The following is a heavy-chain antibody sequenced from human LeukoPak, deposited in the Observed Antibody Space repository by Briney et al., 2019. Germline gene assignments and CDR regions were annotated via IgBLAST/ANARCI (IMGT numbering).Heavy chain of an antibody. D-gene: IGHD3-10*01. Sequence: PGGSLRLSCAASGFTFSSYALRWVRQAPGQGLDWVSAISGSGCSTYYADSVKGRFTISRDDSKNTLYLQMNSLRAEDTAVYYCAKASPPSPLKITKVRGVIDYWGQGTLVTVSS. V-gene: IGHV3-23*01. CDR1: GFTFSSYA. CDR2: ISGSGCST. CDR3: AKASPPSPLKITKVRGVIDY. J-gene: IGHJ4*02.